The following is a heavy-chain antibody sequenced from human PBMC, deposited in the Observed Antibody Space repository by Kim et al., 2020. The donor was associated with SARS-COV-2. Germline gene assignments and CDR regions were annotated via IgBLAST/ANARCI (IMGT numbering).Heavy chain of an antibody. CDR3: AHGIAAHNWFDP. V-gene: IGHV2-5*01. D-gene: IGHD6-13*01. Sequence: LYSPSLKSRLTITKDTSKNQVVLTMTNMEPVDTATYYCAHGIAAHNWFDPWGQGTLVTVSS. J-gene: IGHJ5*02.